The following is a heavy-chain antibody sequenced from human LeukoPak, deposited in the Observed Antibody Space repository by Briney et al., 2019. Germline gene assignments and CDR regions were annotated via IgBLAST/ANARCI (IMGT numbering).Heavy chain of an antibody. CDR1: GFTFSSYA. J-gene: IGHJ4*02. CDR2: ISYDGSNK. Sequence: GGSLRLSCAASGFTFSSYAMHWVRQAPGKGLEWVAVISYDGSNKYYADSVKGRFTISRDNSKNTLYLQMNSLRAEGTAVYYCARVSETAPRKYSSYRYWGQGTLVTVSS. CDR3: ARVSETAPRKYSSYRY. V-gene: IGHV3-30*04. D-gene: IGHD6-19*01.